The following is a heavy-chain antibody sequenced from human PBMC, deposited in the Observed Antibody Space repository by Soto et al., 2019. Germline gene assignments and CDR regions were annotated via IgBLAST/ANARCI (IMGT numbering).Heavy chain of an antibody. CDR1: GFTFSSYG. J-gene: IGHJ3*02. CDR2: ISYDGSKK. V-gene: IGHV3-30*03. D-gene: IGHD3-22*01. CDR3: ARATYERAWAYDI. Sequence: GGSLRLSCAASGFTFSSYGTHWVRQAPGKGLEWVAVISYDGSKKDYADSVKGRFTISRDNSKNTLYLQMNSLRAEDTAVYYCARATYERAWAYDIWGQGTMVTVSS.